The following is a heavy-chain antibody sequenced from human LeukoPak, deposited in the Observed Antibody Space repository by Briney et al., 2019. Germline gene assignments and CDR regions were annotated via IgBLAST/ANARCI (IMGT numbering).Heavy chain of an antibody. CDR3: AKTFSFDY. Sequence: GGSLRLSCAASGFTFSSYAMSWVRQAPGKGREWGSAISGSGGSKYYADSVKGRFTISRDNSKNTVYLQMNSLRAEDTAVYYCAKTFSFDYWGQGTLVTVSS. CDR1: GFTFSSYA. CDR2: ISGSGGSK. V-gene: IGHV3-23*01. J-gene: IGHJ4*02.